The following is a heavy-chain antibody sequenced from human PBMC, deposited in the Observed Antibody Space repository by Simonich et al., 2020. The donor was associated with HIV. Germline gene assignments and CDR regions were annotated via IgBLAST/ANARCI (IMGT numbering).Heavy chain of an antibody. J-gene: IGHJ1*01. Sequence: QITLKESGPTLVKPTQTLTLTCTFSGFSLSTSGVGVGWIRQPPGQALEWLALIHWNDYKSYSPSLKSRLTITKDTSKNQVVLTMTNMDPVDTATYYCAHLYDSSGYYYVFFQHWGQGTLVTVSS. D-gene: IGHD3-22*01. CDR1: GFSLSTSGVG. CDR2: IHWNDYK. V-gene: IGHV2-5*01. CDR3: AHLYDSSGYYYVFFQH.